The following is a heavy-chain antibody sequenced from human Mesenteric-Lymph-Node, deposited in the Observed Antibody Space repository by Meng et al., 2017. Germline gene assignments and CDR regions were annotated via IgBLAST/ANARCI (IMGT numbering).Heavy chain of an antibody. Sequence: GGSLRLSCAASGFTFDDYAMHWVRQAPGKGLEWVSGISWNSGSIGYADSVKGRFTISRDNAKNSLYLQMNSLRAEDMALYYCAKGSRSVTTGLDYWGQGTLVTVSS. CDR2: ISWNSGSI. CDR3: AKGSRSVTTGLDY. V-gene: IGHV3-9*03. J-gene: IGHJ4*02. D-gene: IGHD4-17*01. CDR1: GFTFDDYA.